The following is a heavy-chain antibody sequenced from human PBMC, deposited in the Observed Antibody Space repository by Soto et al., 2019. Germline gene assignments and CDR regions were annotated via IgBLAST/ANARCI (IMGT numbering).Heavy chain of an antibody. V-gene: IGHV1-69*08. J-gene: IGHJ5*02. Sequence: QVQLVQSGAEVKKPGSSVKVSCKASGGTFSSYTVNWVRQAPGQGLEWMGRIIPILGKVNYAQKFQGRVTITADKSTSTDYMELSNLRSDDTAVYYCARDDCSGTSGYFPWGQGTLVTVS. D-gene: IGHD2-2*01. CDR2: IIPILGKV. CDR3: ARDDCSGTSGYFP. CDR1: GGTFSSYT.